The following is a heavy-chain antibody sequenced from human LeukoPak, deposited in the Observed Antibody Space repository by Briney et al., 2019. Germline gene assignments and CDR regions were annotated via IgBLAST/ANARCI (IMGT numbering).Heavy chain of an antibody. Sequence: PSETLSLTCAVYGGSFSGYYWSWIRQPPGKGLEWIGEINHSGSTNYNPSLKSRVTISVDTSKNQFSLKLSSVTAADTAVYYCARGGLRSHDYWGQGTLVTVSS. CDR3: ARGGLRSHDY. D-gene: IGHD5/OR15-5a*01. J-gene: IGHJ4*02. CDR2: INHSGST. V-gene: IGHV4-34*01. CDR1: GGSFSGYY.